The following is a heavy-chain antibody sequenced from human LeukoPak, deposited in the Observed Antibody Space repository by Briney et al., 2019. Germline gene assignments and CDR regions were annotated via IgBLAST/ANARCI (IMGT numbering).Heavy chain of an antibody. V-gene: IGHV3-9*01. CDR1: GSNFDAYA. CDR2: VSWDSTRM. J-gene: IGHJ4*02. D-gene: IGHD3-3*01. Sequence: GGSLRLSCAASGSNFDAYAMHWVRQVPGRGLEWVSGVSWDSTRMAYADSVKGRFTISRDNAKNSLYLQMTSLRPEDTAVYYCSRSPDFWSALDFWGQGTLVAVSS. CDR3: SRSPDFWSALDF.